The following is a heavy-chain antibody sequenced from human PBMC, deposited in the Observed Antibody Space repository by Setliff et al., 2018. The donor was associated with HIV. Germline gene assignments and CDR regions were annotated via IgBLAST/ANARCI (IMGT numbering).Heavy chain of an antibody. Sequence: GASVKVSCKTSGYTFTDYFLHWVRQAPGHGLDWMGRINPNSGGTNYAQKFQGRVTMTRDTSISTAYMELSRLRSDDTAIYYCAKEVPYSNGFMYFDYWGQGTLVTVSS. D-gene: IGHD3-22*01. J-gene: IGHJ4*02. CDR3: AKEVPYSNGFMYFDY. V-gene: IGHV1-2*06. CDR2: INPNSGGT. CDR1: GYTFTDYF.